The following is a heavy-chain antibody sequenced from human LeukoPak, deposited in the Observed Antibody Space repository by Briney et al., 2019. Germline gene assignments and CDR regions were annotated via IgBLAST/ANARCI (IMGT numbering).Heavy chain of an antibody. D-gene: IGHD5-24*01. CDR3: ARLRDGYNYFDY. CDR1: GGSISSSSYY. J-gene: IGHJ4*02. CDR2: IYYTASS. Sequence: SSETLSLTCTVSGGSISSSSYYWAWIRQPPGKGLEWIGSIYYTASSYYNASLKSRVTLSIDPSKNQFSLKLTSLTTTDTALYYCARLRDGYNYFDYWGLGTLVTVSS. V-gene: IGHV4-39*01.